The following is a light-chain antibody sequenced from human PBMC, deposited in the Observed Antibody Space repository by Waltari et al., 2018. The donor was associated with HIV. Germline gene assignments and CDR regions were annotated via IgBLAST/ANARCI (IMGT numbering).Light chain of an antibody. J-gene: IGKJ2*01. V-gene: IGKV1-39*01. Sequence: DIQMTQSPSSLSASVGDRVTITCRASQNIYNYLNWYQQKPGKAPKLLIYAASSLQGGVPSRFSGSGSGTDFTLTISSLQPEDFATYYCQQSVGPLYTFGQGTKLDIK. CDR3: QQSVGPLYT. CDR1: QNIYNY. CDR2: AAS.